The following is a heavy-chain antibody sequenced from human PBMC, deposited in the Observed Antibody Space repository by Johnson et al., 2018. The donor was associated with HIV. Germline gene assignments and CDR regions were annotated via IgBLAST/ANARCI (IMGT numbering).Heavy chain of an antibody. CDR1: GFTFSTNW. V-gene: IGHV3-74*02. J-gene: IGHJ3*02. Sequence: VQLVESEGGVVRPGGSLRLSCAASGFTFSTNWMHWVRQAPGKGLVWVSRINSDGSSTSYADSVKGRFTISRDNAKNTLYLQMDSLGAEDTAVYYCAKGLMRGAFDMWGQGTMVTVSS. CDR3: AKGLMRGAFDM. D-gene: IGHD2-8*01. CDR2: INSDGSST.